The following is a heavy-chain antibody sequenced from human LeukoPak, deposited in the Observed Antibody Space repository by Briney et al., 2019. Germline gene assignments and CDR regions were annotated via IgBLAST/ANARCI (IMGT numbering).Heavy chain of an antibody. Sequence: PGGSLRLSCAASGFTVRAYWMSWVRQAPGKGLEWVATINQDGSDTFYVDSVKGRFTISTDNSKNLLYLQMNSLRAEDTAVYYCAKGTLEYWGQGTLVSVSS. CDR3: AKGTLEY. J-gene: IGHJ4*02. CDR2: INQDGSDT. V-gene: IGHV3-7*01. CDR1: GFTVRAYW.